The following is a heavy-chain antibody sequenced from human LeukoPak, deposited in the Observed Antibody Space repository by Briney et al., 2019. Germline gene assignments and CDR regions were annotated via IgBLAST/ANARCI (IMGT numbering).Heavy chain of an antibody. J-gene: IGHJ4*02. CDR3: ARVRAGGEFDY. Sequence: PSETLSLTCAVYGGSFGGYYWSWIRQPPGKGLEWIGEINHSGSTNYNPSLKSRVTISVDTSKNQFSLKLSSVTAADTAVYYCARVRAGGEFDYWGQGTLVTVSS. V-gene: IGHV4-34*01. CDR2: INHSGST. CDR1: GGSFGGYY. D-gene: IGHD3-10*01.